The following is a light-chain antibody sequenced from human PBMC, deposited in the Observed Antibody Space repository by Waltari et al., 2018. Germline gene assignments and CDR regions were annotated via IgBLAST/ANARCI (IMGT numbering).Light chain of an antibody. Sequence: DVGMTQSPLPLPVTLGQPASISCRSSQSLVASDGNTYFNWFQQRPGQSPRRLFYRVSKRDSGVPDRFSGSGAGTDFTLGITRVEAEDVGVYYCMQGSHWPWTFGQGTKVEIK. CDR3: MQGSHWPWT. V-gene: IGKV2-30*01. CDR1: QSLVASDGNTY. J-gene: IGKJ1*01. CDR2: RVS.